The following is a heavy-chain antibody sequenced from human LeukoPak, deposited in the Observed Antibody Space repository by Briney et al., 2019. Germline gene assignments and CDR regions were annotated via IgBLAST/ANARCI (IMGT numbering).Heavy chain of an antibody. D-gene: IGHD2-2*01. Sequence: SGTLSLTCAVSGGSISSSNWWSWVRQPPGKGLEWIGEIYHSGSTNYNPSLKSRVTISVDKSKNQFSLKLSSVTAADTAVYYCAREAGYCSSTSCYDRRFDPWGRGTLVTVSS. V-gene: IGHV4-4*02. CDR2: IYHSGST. CDR1: GGSISSSNW. CDR3: AREAGYCSSTSCYDRRFDP. J-gene: IGHJ5*02.